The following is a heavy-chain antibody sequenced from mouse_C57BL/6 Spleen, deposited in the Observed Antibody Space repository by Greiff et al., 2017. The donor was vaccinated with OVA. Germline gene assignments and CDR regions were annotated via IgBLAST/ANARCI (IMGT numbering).Heavy chain of an antibody. CDR2: ISNLAYSI. CDR1: GFTFSDYG. J-gene: IGHJ3*01. Sequence: DVKLVESGGGLVQPGGSLKLSCAASGFTFSDYGMAWVRQAPRKGPEWVAFISNLAYSIYYADTVTGRFTISRENAKNTLYLEMSSLRSEDTAMYYCAIYYDYDGWFAYWGQGTLVTVSA. CDR3: AIYYDYDGWFAY. D-gene: IGHD2-4*01. V-gene: IGHV5-15*01.